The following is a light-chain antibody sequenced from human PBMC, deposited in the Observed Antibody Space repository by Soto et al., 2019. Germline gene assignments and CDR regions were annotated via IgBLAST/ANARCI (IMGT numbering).Light chain of an antibody. J-gene: IGLJ1*01. Sequence: QSALTQPASVSGSPGQSITISCTGTSSDVGSYKLVSWYQQHPGKAPKLMIHEVSKRPSGVSNRFSGSKSGNTASLTISGLQAEDEADYYCCSYAGSNTVEVFGTGTKLTVL. V-gene: IGLV2-23*02. CDR2: EVS. CDR1: SSDVGSYKL. CDR3: CSYAGSNTVEV.